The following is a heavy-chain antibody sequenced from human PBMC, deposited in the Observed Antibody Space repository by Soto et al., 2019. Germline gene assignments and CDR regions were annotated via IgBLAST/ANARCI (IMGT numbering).Heavy chain of an antibody. CDR3: ARGGFYFDF. Sequence: EVLLVESGGGLVQPGGSLRVSCAASGFTFSSYWMQWVRQAPGKGLVWVSHITTDGSSTNYADSVKGRFTVSRDNAKNTLYLQMNSLRAEDTAVYYCARGGFYFDFWGQGALVTVSS. CDR2: ITTDGSST. CDR1: GFTFSSYW. J-gene: IGHJ4*02. V-gene: IGHV3-74*01.